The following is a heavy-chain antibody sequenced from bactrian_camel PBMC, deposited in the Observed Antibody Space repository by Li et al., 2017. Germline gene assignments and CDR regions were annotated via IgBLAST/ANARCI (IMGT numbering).Heavy chain of an antibody. Sequence: HVQLVESGGALVQPGGSLRLSCVASGYTYKSSCMGWFRQAPGKEREGDATIDSIGVTTDADSVKGRFTISQDNAKNTLYLQMNSLKPEDTAMYYCAADRGGTWYRPCQLRSPAFSVWGQGTQVTVS. V-gene: IGHV3S26*01. CDR1: GYTYKSSC. D-gene: IGHD6*01. CDR3: AADRGGTWYRPCQLRSPAFSV. J-gene: IGHJ4*01. CDR2: IDSIGVT.